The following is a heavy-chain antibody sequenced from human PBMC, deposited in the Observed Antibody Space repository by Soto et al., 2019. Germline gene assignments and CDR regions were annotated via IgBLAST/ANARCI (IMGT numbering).Heavy chain of an antibody. V-gene: IGHV1-69*02. J-gene: IGHJ5*02. Sequence: SVKVSCKASGGTFSSYTISWVRQAPGQGLEWMGRIIPILGIANYAQKFQGRVTITADKSTSTAYMELSSLRSEDTAVYYCARVDFVPAAPFDPWGQGTLVTVSS. CDR3: ARVDFVPAAPFDP. D-gene: IGHD2-2*01. CDR2: IIPILGIA. CDR1: GGTFSSYT.